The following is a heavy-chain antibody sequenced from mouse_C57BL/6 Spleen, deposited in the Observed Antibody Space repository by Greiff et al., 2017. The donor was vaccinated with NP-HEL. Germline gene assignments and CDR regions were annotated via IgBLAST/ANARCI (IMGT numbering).Heavy chain of an antibody. Sequence: VQLQQSGAELVKPGASVKLSCKASGYTFTEYTIHWVKQRSGQGLEWIGWFYPGSGSIKYNEKFKDKATLTVDKSSSTVYMELSRLTSEGSAVYFCARHEGLYGYDEVYYAMDYWGQGTSVTVSS. CDR3: ARHEGLYGYDEVYYAMDY. CDR2: FYPGSGSI. D-gene: IGHD2-2*01. J-gene: IGHJ4*01. CDR1: GYTFTEYT. V-gene: IGHV1-62-2*01.